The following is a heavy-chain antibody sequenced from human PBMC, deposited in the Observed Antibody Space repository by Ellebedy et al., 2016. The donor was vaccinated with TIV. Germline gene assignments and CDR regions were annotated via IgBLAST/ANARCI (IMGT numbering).Heavy chain of an antibody. V-gene: IGHV3-13*01. CDR2: IDNAGDT. CDR3: TRFEIISGGGYGMDV. Sequence: GESLKISXAASGFTFSRYDMHWVCQSTRKGLEWVASIDNAGDTYYPGSVKGRFTISRENAKNSLYLQMNSLRAEDTAVYYCTRFEIISGGGYGMDVWGQGTTVTVSS. J-gene: IGHJ6*02. D-gene: IGHD3-16*01. CDR1: GFTFSRYD.